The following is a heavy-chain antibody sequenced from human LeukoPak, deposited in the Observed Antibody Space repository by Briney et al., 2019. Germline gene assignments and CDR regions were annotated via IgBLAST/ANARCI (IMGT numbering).Heavy chain of an antibody. CDR2: ISAYNGNT. J-gene: IGHJ4*02. CDR3: ARVHGGYCSGGSCYSVLADFDY. D-gene: IGHD2-15*01. Sequence: GASVKVSCKASGYTFTSYGISWVRQAPGQGLEWMGWISAYNGNTNYAQKLQGRVTMTTDTSTSTAYMGLRSLRSDDTAVYYCARVHGGYCSGGSCYSVLADFDYWGQGTLVTVSS. V-gene: IGHV1-18*01. CDR1: GYTFTSYG.